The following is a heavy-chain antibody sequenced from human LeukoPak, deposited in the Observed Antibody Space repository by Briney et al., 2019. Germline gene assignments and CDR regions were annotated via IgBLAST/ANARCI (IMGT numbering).Heavy chain of an antibody. V-gene: IGHV3-23*01. CDR3: AKSETTVTTFLDY. J-gene: IGHJ4*02. D-gene: IGHD4-17*01. Sequence: GGSLRLSCAASGFTFSNYAMSWVRQAPGKGLEWVSRISVSGGDTIYADSVKGRFTISRDNSKNTLYLQMNSLRAEDTAVYYCAKSETTVTTFLDYWGQGTLVTVSS. CDR2: ISVSGGDT. CDR1: GFTFSNYA.